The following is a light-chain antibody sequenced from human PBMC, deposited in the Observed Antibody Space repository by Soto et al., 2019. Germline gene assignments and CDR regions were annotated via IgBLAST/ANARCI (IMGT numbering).Light chain of an antibody. J-gene: IGKJ1*01. CDR1: QSVSSW. CDR2: KAS. Sequence: DIQMTQSPSTLSASVGERVTITCRAGQSVSSWLALYQQKPGKAPKLLIYKASTLESGVPSRFSGSGSGTEFTLTISGLQPDDFGTYYCQQYNTYFRTFGQGTKVDIK. CDR3: QQYNTYFRT. V-gene: IGKV1-5*03.